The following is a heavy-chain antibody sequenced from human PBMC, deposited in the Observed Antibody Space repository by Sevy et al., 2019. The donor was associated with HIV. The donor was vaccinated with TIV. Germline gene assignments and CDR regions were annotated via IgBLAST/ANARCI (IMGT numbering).Heavy chain of an antibody. CDR1: GFTFSPYI. CDR2: ISGTGNTI. V-gene: IGHV3-48*04. CDR3: ARVPLYSDSHINDY. Sequence: GGSLRLSCTASGFTFSPYIVNWIRQAPGKGLEWLSYISGTGNTIYYAGSVKGRFTISRDNAKNSLYLQMNSLRAEDTAVYYCARVPLYSDSHINDYWGQGTLVTVSS. J-gene: IGHJ4*02. D-gene: IGHD3-22*01.